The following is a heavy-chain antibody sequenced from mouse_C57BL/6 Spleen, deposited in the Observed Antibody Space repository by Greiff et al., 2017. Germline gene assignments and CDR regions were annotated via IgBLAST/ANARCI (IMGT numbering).Heavy chain of an antibody. J-gene: IGHJ1*03. D-gene: IGHD1-1*01. Sequence: VQLQQPGAELVRPGSSVTLSCKASGYTFTSYWMPWVKQRPIQGLAWIGNIDPSASETHYNQKFKDKATLTVDKSSSTAYMQRSSLTSEASAVYYWARGSGSSYGWYVEVWGTGTTVTVAS. CDR1: GYTFTSYW. V-gene: IGHV1-52*01. CDR3: ARGSGSSYGWYVEV. CDR2: IDPSASET.